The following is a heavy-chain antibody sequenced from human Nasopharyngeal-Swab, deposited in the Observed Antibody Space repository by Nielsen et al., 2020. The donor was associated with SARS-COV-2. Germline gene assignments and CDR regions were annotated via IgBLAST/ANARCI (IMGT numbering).Heavy chain of an antibody. Sequence: WIRQPPGKGLEWIGSIDYRGSTDYNPSLKRRGTRSGDTAKYQFTLKLRSVTAADTAVYYCAGTYYDFWSGLSGAFDIWGQGTMVTVSS. CDR2: IDYRGST. CDR3: AGTYYDFWSGLSGAFDI. J-gene: IGHJ3*02. V-gene: IGHV4-39*01. D-gene: IGHD3-3*01.